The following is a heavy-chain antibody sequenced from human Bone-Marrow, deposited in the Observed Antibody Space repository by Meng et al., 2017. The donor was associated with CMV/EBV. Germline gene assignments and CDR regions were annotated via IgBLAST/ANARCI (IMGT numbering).Heavy chain of an antibody. CDR2: MYYSGTS. CDR1: GGSISSDY. D-gene: IGHD6-13*01. Sequence: SETLSLTCSVPGGSISSDYWSWIRQPPGKGLEWIGYMYYSGTSNYNPSLRSRVTISVETSKKQFYLKLTSVTSAATAVYYCARGRAVVAAAGLTFDPSGQGHLVTFYS. V-gene: IGHV4-59*01. J-gene: IGHJ5*02. CDR3: ARGRAVVAAAGLTFDP.